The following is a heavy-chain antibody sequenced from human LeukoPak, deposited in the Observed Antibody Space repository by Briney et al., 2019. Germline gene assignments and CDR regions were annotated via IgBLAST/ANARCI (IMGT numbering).Heavy chain of an antibody. V-gene: IGHV3-7*01. CDR2: IKQDGGGK. CDR3: ARLGGSDYTY. CDR1: GFAFSSYW. Sequence: PGGSLRLSCVASGFAFSSYWMSWVRQAPGKGLEWVANIKQDGGGKYYVDSVKGRFTISRDNAKNSLFLQMNSLRVEDTAVYYCARLGGSDYTYWGQGTLVTVSS. D-gene: IGHD1-26*01. J-gene: IGHJ4*02.